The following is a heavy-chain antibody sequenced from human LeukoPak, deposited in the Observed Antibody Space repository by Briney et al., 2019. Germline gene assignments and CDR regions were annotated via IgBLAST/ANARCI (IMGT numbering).Heavy chain of an antibody. CDR1: GFIFSSYW. CDR2: INKDGIIT. V-gene: IGHV3-74*01. Sequence: GGSLRLSCAASGFIFSSYWMHWVRQPPGKGLVYIACINKDGIITSYADSVKGRFTISRDNAKNTLYLQMNSLRAEDTAVYYCARSRTYGDYGRGLDYWGQGTLVTVSS. J-gene: IGHJ4*02. D-gene: IGHD4-17*01. CDR3: ARSRTYGDYGRGLDY.